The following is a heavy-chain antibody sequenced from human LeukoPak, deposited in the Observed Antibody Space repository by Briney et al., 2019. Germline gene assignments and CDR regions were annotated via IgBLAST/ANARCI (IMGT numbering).Heavy chain of an antibody. CDR2: IDWDDDK. Sequence: SAPTLVNPTQTLTLTCTFSGCSLSTSGMCVGWIRQPPRKARAWLARIDWDDDKFYSTSLKTRLTISRDTSKNQVVLTMTNMDPVDTATYYCARHNDYNYYFDYWGQGTLVTVSS. CDR3: ARHNDYNYYFDY. V-gene: IGHV2-70*17. CDR1: GCSLSTSGMC. D-gene: IGHD5-24*01. J-gene: IGHJ4*02.